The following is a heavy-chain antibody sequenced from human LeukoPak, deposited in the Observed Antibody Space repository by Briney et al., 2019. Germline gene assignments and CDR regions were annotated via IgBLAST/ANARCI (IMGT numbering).Heavy chain of an antibody. V-gene: IGHV4-39*07. J-gene: IGHJ6*02. D-gene: IGHD2-2*01. CDR3: ARDAGHQLSRRNYYAMDV. Sequence: SETLSLTCTVSGASISSSSYYWGWIRQPPGKGLEWIGSIYYGGSTYYNPSLKSRVTISVNTSKNQFSLKVNSVTAADTAVYYCARDAGHQLSRRNYYAMDVWGQGTTVTVSS. CDR2: IYYGGST. CDR1: GASISSSSYY.